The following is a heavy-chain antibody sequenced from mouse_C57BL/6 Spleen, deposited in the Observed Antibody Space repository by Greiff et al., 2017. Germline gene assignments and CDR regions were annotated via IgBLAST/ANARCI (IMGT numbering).Heavy chain of an antibody. V-gene: IGHV1-39*01. J-gene: IGHJ1*03. CDR1: GYSFTDYN. CDR2: INPNYGTT. Sequence: VQLQQSGPELVKPGASVKISCKASGYSFTDYNMNWVKQSNGKSLEWIGVINPNYGTTSYNQKFKGKATLTVDQSSSTAYMQLNSLTSEDSAVYYCARSWITTVVATRYFDVWGTGTTVTVSS. D-gene: IGHD1-1*01. CDR3: ARSWITTVVATRYFDV.